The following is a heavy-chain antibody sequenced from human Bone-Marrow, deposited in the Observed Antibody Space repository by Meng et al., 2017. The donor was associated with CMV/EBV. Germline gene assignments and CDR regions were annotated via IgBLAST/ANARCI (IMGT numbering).Heavy chain of an antibody. Sequence: SCKASGNTFVTDYVHWVRQAPGQGLEWMGVINPSGDKTTYAQTFQGRVTMTRDTSTGTVYMELRSLRSEDAAVYYCAKESPGTTYFDYWGQGTLVTVSS. CDR2: INPSGDKT. V-gene: IGHV1-46*01. CDR1: GNTFVTDY. CDR3: AKESPGTTYFDY. J-gene: IGHJ4*02. D-gene: IGHD1/OR15-1a*01.